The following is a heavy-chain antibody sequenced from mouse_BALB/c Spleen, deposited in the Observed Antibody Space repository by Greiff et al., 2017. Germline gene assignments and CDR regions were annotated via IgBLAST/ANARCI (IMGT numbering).Heavy chain of an antibody. V-gene: IGHV3-8*02. CDR3: ARGGIFITTVRRAMDY. CDR1: GDSITSGY. CDR2: ISYSGST. J-gene: IGHJ4*01. D-gene: IGHD1-1*01. Sequence: EVKLVESGPSLVKPSQTLSLTCSVTGDSITSGYWNWIRKFPGNKLEYMEYISYSGSTYYNPSLKSRISITRDTSKTQYYLQLNSVTTEDTATYYCARGGIFITTVRRAMDYWGQGTSVTVSS.